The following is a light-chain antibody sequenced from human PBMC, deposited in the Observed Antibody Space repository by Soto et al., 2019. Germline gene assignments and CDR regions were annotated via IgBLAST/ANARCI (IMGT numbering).Light chain of an antibody. CDR3: QQYDNLPLT. J-gene: IGKJ4*01. CDR2: DAS. Sequence: DIQMTQSPSTLSASVGDKVTVTCRASQNIRSRLAWYQQKPGKAPNLLISDASSLESRVPSRFSGSGSGTEFTLTISSLLPDDVATYYCQQYDNLPLTFGGGTKVEIK. CDR1: QNIRSR. V-gene: IGKV1-5*01.